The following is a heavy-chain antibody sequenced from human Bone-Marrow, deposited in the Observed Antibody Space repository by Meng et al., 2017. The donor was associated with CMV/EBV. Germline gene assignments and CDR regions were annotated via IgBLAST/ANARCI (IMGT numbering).Heavy chain of an antibody. CDR2: ISSSGSTI. V-gene: IGHV3-11*04. CDR1: GFTFSDYY. Sequence: GESLKISCAASGFTFSDYYMSWIRQAPGKGLEWVSYISSSGSTIYYADSVKGRFTISRDNAKNSLYLQMNSLRAEDTAVYYCARGHILGDDAFDICGQGTMVTVSS. D-gene: IGHD3-16*01. CDR3: ARGHILGDDAFDI. J-gene: IGHJ3*02.